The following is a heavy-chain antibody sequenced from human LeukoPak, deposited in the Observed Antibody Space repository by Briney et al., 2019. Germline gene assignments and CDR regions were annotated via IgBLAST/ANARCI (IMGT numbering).Heavy chain of an antibody. V-gene: IGHV1-2*02. D-gene: IGHD3-9*01. CDR2: INPNSGGT. CDR1: GYTFTGYY. J-gene: IGHJ6*03. Sequence: GASVKVSCKASGYTFTGYYMHWVRQAPGQGLEWMGWINPNSGGTNYAQKFQGRVTMTRDTSISTAYMELSRLRSDDTAVYYCARTNYDILTGYPLRYYYYMDVWGKGTTVTVSS. CDR3: ARTNYDILTGYPLRYYYYMDV.